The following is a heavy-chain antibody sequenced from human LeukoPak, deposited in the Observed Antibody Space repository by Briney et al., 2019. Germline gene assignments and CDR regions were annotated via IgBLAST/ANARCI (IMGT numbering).Heavy chain of an antibody. Sequence: GASVKVSCKASGYTFTSYGISWVRQAPGQGLEWMGWISAYNGNTNYAQKLQGRVTMTTDTSTSTAYMELRSLRSDDTAVYYCAGATSSYDSSGYPPVYYFDYWGQGTLVTASS. CDR2: ISAYNGNT. J-gene: IGHJ4*02. CDR1: GYTFTSYG. CDR3: AGATSSYDSSGYPPVYYFDY. D-gene: IGHD3-22*01. V-gene: IGHV1-18*01.